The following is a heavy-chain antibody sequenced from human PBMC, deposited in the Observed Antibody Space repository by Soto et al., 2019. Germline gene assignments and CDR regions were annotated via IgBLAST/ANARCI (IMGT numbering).Heavy chain of an antibody. CDR2: ISSNGGST. Sequence: PGGSLRLSCSASGFTFSSYAMHWVRQAPGKGPEYVSAISSNGGSTYYADSVKGRFTISRDNSKNTLYLQMSSLRAEDTAVYYCVKDPFDSGWYYFDYWGQGTLVTVSS. CDR1: GFTFSSYA. CDR3: VKDPFDSGWYYFDY. V-gene: IGHV3-64D*06. J-gene: IGHJ4*02. D-gene: IGHD6-19*01.